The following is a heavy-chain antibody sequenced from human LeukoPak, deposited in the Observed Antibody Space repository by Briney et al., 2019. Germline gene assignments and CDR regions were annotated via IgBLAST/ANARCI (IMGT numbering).Heavy chain of an antibody. CDR3: ARGYCSSTSCYDP. V-gene: IGHV4-39*07. CDR1: NGSISSSSYY. D-gene: IGHD2-2*01. CDR2: VYYSGST. J-gene: IGHJ5*02. Sequence: SETLSLTCTVSNGSISSSSYYWGWIRQPPGKGLEWIGSVYYSGSTYYNPSLKSRVTISVDTSKNQFSLKLSSVTAADTAVYYCARGYCSSTSCYDPWGQGALVTVSS.